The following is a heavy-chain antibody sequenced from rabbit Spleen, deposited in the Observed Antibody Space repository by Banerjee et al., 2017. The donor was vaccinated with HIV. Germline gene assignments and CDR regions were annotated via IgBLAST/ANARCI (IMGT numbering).Heavy chain of an antibody. CDR1: GVSFTSNYY. D-gene: IGHD4-1*01. Sequence: QSLEESGGDLVKPGASLTLTCTASGVSFTSNYYTCWVRQAPGKGLEWIACIDTGSSGFTYFASWAKGRFTISKTSSTTVTLQMTSLTAADTATYFCARDLAGVVGWNFGLWGQGTLVTVS. CDR3: ARDLAGVVGWNFGL. V-gene: IGHV1S40*01. CDR2: IDTGSSGFT. J-gene: IGHJ3*01.